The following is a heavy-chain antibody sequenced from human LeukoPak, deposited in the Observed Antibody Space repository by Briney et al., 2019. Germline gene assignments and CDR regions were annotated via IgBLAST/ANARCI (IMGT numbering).Heavy chain of an antibody. CDR1: GDSISSGGYY. CDR2: IYHSGST. J-gene: IGHJ6*03. CDR3: ATKVVPAATIYYYMDV. D-gene: IGHD2-2*01. Sequence: PSETLSLTCTVSGDSISSGGYYWSWIRQPPGKGLEWIGYIYHSGSTYYNPSLKSRVTISVDRSKNQFSLKLSSVTAADTAVYYCATKVVPAATIYYYMDVWGKGTTVTVSS. V-gene: IGHV4-30-2*01.